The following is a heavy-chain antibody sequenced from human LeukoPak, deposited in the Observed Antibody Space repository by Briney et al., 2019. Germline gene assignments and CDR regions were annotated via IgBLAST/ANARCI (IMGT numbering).Heavy chain of an antibody. D-gene: IGHD1-26*01. V-gene: IGHV3-7*01. Sequence: GGSLRLSCAASGFTFSRYWMAWVRQAQGKGLEWVANIKQDGSDKNYVDSVKGRFTISRDNAKNLMYLQMNCLRAEDTAVYYCARDKIVGATYFDDWGQGTLVTVSS. CDR3: ARDKIVGATYFDD. CDR1: GFTFSRYW. CDR2: IKQDGSDK. J-gene: IGHJ4*02.